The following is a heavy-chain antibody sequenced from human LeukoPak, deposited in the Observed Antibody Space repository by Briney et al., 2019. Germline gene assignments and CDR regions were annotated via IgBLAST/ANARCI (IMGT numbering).Heavy chain of an antibody. Sequence: GGSLRLSCAASGFTFSSYSMNWVRQAPGKGLEWVSSISSSSSYIYYADSVKGRFTISRDNAKNSLYLQMNSLRAEDTAVYYCARDPRDISRWANAFDIWGQGTTVIVSS. D-gene: IGHD5-12*01. CDR3: ARDPRDISRWANAFDI. CDR2: ISSSSSYI. J-gene: IGHJ3*02. CDR1: GFTFSSYS. V-gene: IGHV3-21*01.